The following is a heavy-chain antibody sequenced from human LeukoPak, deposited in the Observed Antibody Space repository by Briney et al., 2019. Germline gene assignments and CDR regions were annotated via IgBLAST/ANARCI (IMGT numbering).Heavy chain of an antibody. J-gene: IGHJ4*02. CDR1: GYAFTSYY. V-gene: IGHV1-2*02. CDR2: INPNSGDT. D-gene: IGHD3-22*01. Sequence: ASVKVSCKASGYAFTSYYIQWVRQAPGQGLECMGWINPNSGDTHFARNFQDTVTMTRDTSITTVYMSLTRLTSADTAVYYCARGPLINSRGRRAHFDFWGQGTGVTVSS. CDR3: ARGPLINSRGRRAHFDF.